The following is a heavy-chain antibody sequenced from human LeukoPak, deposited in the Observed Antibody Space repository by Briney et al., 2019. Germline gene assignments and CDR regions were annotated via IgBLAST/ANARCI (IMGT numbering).Heavy chain of an antibody. V-gene: IGHV3-48*01. Sequence: GGSLRLSCAASGFTFSSYSMNWVRQAPGKGLEWVSDISSSSSTIYYADSVKGRFTISRDNAKNSLYLEMNSLRAEHTSVYYCARTYYDFWSGYYSHEGNPFDYWGQGTLVTVSS. CDR2: ISSSSSTI. CDR3: ARTYYDFWSGYYSHEGNPFDY. J-gene: IGHJ4*02. D-gene: IGHD3-3*01. CDR1: GFTFSSYS.